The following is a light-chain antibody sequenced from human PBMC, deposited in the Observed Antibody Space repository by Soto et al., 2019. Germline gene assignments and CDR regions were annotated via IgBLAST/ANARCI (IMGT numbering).Light chain of an antibody. V-gene: IGKV3-15*01. CDR2: GVS. CDR3: QQHHGLPLT. CDR1: QTLNNY. J-gene: IGKJ4*01. Sequence: EIVMTQSPATLSVFPGETATLSCRASQTLNNYLAWYQQKPGQAPRLLIYGVSTRATGIPARFSGSGSGTEFTLAIKNLQSEDYAVYYCQQHHGLPLTFGAGTKVEIK.